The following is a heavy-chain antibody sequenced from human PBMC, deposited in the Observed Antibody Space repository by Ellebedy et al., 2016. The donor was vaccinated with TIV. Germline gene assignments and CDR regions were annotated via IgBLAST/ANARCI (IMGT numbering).Heavy chain of an antibody. Sequence: SETLSLTCSVSTGSISRNYWSWIRQPPGKGLEWIGYIYYSGSTNYNPSLKSRVTISLDTSKNQFSLKVTSVTAADTAVYFCARWKGDWFDPWGQGTLATVSS. CDR1: TGSISRNY. D-gene: IGHD1-1*01. J-gene: IGHJ5*02. CDR2: IYYSGST. V-gene: IGHV4-59*01. CDR3: ARWKGDWFDP.